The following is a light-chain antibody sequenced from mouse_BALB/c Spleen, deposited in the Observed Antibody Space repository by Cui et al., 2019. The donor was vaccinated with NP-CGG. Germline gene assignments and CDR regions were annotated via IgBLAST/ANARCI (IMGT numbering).Light chain of an antibody. Sequence: QAVLTQESAPTTSPGETVTLTCRSSTGAVTTSNYANWVQEKPDHLFTGLIGVINNRAPGVPARFSGSLIGDKAALTITGAQTEDEAIYFCALWYSNHWVFGGGTKLTVL. V-gene: IGLV1*01. CDR3: ALWYSNHWV. J-gene: IGLJ1*01. CDR2: VIN. CDR1: TGAVTTSNY.